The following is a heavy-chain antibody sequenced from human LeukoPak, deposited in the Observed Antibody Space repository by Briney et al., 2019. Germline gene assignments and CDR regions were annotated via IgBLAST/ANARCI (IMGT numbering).Heavy chain of an antibody. J-gene: IGHJ3*02. D-gene: IGHD3-10*01. CDR2: MNPNSGNT. V-gene: IGHV1-8*03. CDR3: ARRPGSRGAFDI. Sequence: ASVKVSCKASGYTFTSYDINWVRQATGQGLERMGWMNPNSGNTGYAQKFQGRVTITRNTSISTAYMELSSLRSEDTAVYYCARRPGSRGAFDIWGQGTMVTVSS. CDR1: GYTFTSYD.